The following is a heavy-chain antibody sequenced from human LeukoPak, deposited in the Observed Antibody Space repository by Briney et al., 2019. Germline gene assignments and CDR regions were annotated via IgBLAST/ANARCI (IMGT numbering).Heavy chain of an antibody. J-gene: IGHJ4*02. Sequence: PGGSLRLSCAASGFTFSSYAMSWVRQAPGKGLEWVSTISGSGGSTYYADSVKGRFTISRDNSKNTLYVQMNSLRAEDTAVYYCAKDKGDFWSGHHYWGQGTLVTVSS. CDR3: AKDKGDFWSGHHY. D-gene: IGHD3-3*01. CDR1: GFTFSSYA. CDR2: ISGSGGST. V-gene: IGHV3-23*01.